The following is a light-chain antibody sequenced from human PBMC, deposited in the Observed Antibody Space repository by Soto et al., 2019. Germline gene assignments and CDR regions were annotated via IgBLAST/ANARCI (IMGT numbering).Light chain of an antibody. CDR3: QQYYNSPRT. J-gene: IGKJ1*01. V-gene: IGKV3-15*01. CDR2: GAS. Sequence: EIVMTQSPGTLSLSPGDTATLSCRASQSLGSDLAWYQQKPGQAPRLLIFGASARPTGIPARISGSGSGTEFTLTISSLRSEDFAVYFCQQYYNSPRTFGQGTKVEI. CDR1: QSLGSD.